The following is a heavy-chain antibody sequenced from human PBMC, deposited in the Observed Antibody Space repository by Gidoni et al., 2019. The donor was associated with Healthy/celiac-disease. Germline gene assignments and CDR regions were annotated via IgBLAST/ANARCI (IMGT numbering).Heavy chain of an antibody. CDR2: IYYSVST. J-gene: IGHJ4*02. CDR3: ARVPRPAMHFDY. D-gene: IGHD5-18*01. CDR1: GGSIRSYY. Sequence: QVQLQESGPGLVKPSETLSLTCTVPGGSIRSYYWSWIRQPPGKGLEWIGYIYYSVSTNYNPSLKSRVTISLDPSKNQFSLKLSSVTAADTSVYYCARVPRPAMHFDYWGQGTLVTVSS. V-gene: IGHV4-59*01.